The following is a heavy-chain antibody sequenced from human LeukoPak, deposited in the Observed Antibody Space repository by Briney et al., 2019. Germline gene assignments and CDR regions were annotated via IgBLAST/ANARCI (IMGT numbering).Heavy chain of an antibody. D-gene: IGHD6-19*01. CDR2: IIPIFGTA. CDR1: GGTFSSYA. Sequence: SVKVSCKASGGTFSSYAISWVRQAPGQGLEWMGGIIPIFGTANYAQKFQGRVTITADKSTSTAYMELSSLRSEDMAVYYCARVAGYSSGWYNDYWGQGTLVTVSS. V-gene: IGHV1-69*06. J-gene: IGHJ4*02. CDR3: ARVAGYSSGWYNDY.